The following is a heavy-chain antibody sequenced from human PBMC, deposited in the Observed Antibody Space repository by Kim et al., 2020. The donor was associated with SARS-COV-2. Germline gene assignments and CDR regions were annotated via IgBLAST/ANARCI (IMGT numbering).Heavy chain of an antibody. J-gene: IGHJ3*02. D-gene: IGHD3-3*01. V-gene: IGHV3-30*18. CDR3: AKELRFLEWFPAFDI. Sequence: GGSLRLSCAASGFTFSSYGMHWVRQAPGKGLEWVAVISYDGSNKYYADSVKGRFTISRDNSKNTLYLQMNSLRAEDTAVYYCAKELRFLEWFPAFDIWG. CDR2: ISYDGSNK. CDR1: GFTFSSYG.